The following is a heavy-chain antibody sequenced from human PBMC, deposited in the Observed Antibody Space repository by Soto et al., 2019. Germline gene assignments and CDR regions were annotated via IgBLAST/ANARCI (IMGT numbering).Heavy chain of an antibody. Sequence: GGSLRLSCAASGLTFSGSAMHWVRQASGKGLEWVSYISSSSSTIYYADSVKGRFTISRDNAKNSLYLQMNSLRAEDTAVYYCARLYYDFWSANNSFDIWGQGTMVTVSS. V-gene: IGHV3-48*01. CDR2: ISSSSSTI. D-gene: IGHD3-3*01. J-gene: IGHJ3*02. CDR1: GLTFSGSA. CDR3: ARLYYDFWSANNSFDI.